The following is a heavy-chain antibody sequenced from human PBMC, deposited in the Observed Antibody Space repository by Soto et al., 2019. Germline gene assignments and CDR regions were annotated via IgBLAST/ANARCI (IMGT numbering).Heavy chain of an antibody. V-gene: IGHV6-1*01. CDR1: GDSVSSNSAA. CDR2: TYYRSKLYN. J-gene: IGHJ4*02. CDR3: ARTSGHFDY. D-gene: IGHD6-19*01. Sequence: SQTLSLTCVISGDSVSSNSAAWNWIRRSPSRGLEWLGRTYYRSKLYNEYAVSVKSRIAINPDTSKNQFSLQLNSVTPEDTAVYYCARTSGHFDYWGQGTLVTVSS.